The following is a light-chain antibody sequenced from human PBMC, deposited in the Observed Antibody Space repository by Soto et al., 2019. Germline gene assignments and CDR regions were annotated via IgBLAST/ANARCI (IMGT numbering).Light chain of an antibody. J-gene: IGLJ2*01. CDR3: SSYRSSRTYVV. CDR1: TSDVGGYKY. V-gene: IGLV2-14*01. Sequence: QSALTQPASVSGSPGESITISCTGTTSDVGGYKYVSWYQQHPGKAPKLMIYQVSNRPSGVSDRFSGSKSGNTASLTISGVQAEDEADYFCSSYRSSRTYVVFGGGTKLTVL. CDR2: QVS.